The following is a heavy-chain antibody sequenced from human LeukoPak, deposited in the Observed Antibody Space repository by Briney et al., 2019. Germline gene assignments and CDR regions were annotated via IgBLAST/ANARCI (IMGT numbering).Heavy chain of an antibody. CDR2: IYTSGST. CDR3: ARTSYSSSWYYFDY. V-gene: IGHV4-61*02. Sequence: SETLSLTCTVSGGSISSGSYYWSWIRQPAGKGLEWIGRIYTSGSTNYNPSLKSRVTISVDTSKNQVSLKLSSVTAADTAVYYCARTSYSSSWYYFDYWGQGTLVTVSS. D-gene: IGHD6-13*01. J-gene: IGHJ4*02. CDR1: GGSISSGSYY.